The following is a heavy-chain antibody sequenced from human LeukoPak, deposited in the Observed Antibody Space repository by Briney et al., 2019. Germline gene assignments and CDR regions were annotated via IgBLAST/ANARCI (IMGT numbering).Heavy chain of an antibody. J-gene: IGHJ4*02. V-gene: IGHV4-34*01. CDR2: INHSGST. D-gene: IGHD4-17*01. CDR1: GGSFSGYY. CDR3: ARTGLRLFDY. Sequence: PSETLSLTCAVYGGSFSGYYWSWIRQPXXXXLEWIGEINHSGSTSYNPSLKSRVTISVDTSKNQFSLKLSSVTAADTAVYYCARTGLRLFDYWGQGTLVTVSS.